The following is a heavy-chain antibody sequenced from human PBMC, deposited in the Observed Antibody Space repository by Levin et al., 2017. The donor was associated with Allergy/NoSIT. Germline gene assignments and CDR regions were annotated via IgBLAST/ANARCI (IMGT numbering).Heavy chain of an antibody. CDR2: ISAYNGNT. CDR1: GYTFTSYG. D-gene: IGHD6-13*01. V-gene: IGHV1-18*01. J-gene: IGHJ3*02. CDR3: ARENIAAAEGAFDI. Sequence: GESLKISCKASGYTFTSYGISRVRQAPGQGLEWMGWISAYNGNTNFAQKVQGRVTMTTDTTTSTAYMELRSLRSDDTAVYYCARENIAAAEGAFDIWGQGTMVTVSS.